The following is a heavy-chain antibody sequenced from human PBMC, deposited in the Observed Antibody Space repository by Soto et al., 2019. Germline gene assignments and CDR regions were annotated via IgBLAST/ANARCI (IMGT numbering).Heavy chain of an antibody. Sequence: ASVKVSCKASGYTFTGYYMHWVRQAPGQGLGWLGWINPNSGGTNYAQKFQGRVTMTRDTSISTAYMELSRLRSDDTAVYYCARVNVVVVAATREYYFDYWGQGTLVTSPQ. J-gene: IGHJ4*02. CDR1: GYTFTGYY. V-gene: IGHV1-2*02. D-gene: IGHD2-15*01. CDR3: ARVNVVVVAATREYYFDY. CDR2: INPNSGGT.